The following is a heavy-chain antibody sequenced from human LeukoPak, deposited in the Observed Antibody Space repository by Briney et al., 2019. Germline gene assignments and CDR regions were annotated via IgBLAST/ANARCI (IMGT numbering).Heavy chain of an antibody. Sequence: GGSLRLSCAASGFTFSTYAMNWVRQAPGKGLVWVSRVKSDGSSTNYADSVKGRFTISRDNAKHTLYLQMNSLRAEDTAVYYCAREDNGDYYVDYWGQGTLVTVSS. V-gene: IGHV3-74*01. CDR2: VKSDGSST. CDR1: GFTFSTYA. CDR3: AREDNGDYYVDY. D-gene: IGHD4-17*01. J-gene: IGHJ4*02.